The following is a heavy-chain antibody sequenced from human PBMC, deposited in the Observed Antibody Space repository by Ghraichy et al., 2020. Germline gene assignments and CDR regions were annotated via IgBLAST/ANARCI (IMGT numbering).Heavy chain of an antibody. D-gene: IGHD2-15*01. CDR3: AREGYCSGGSCYYFDY. CDR2: IKQDGSEK. CDR1: GFTFSSYW. V-gene: IGHV3-7*01. J-gene: IGHJ4*02. Sequence: SCAASGFTFSSYWMSWVRQAPGKGLEWVANIKQDGSEKYYVDSVKGRFTISRDNAKNSLYLQMNSLRAEDTAVYYCAREGYCSGGSCYYFDYWGQGTLVTVSS.